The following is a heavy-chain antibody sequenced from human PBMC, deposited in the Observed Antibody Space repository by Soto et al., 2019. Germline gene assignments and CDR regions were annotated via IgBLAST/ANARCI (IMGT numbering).Heavy chain of an antibody. CDR1: GGSISSGGYY. V-gene: IGHV4-31*03. D-gene: IGHD3-3*01. J-gene: IGHJ5*02. CDR2: IYYSGST. Sequence: QVQLQESGPGLVKPSQTLSLTCTVSGGSISSGGYYWSWIRQHPGKGLEWIGYIYYSGSTYYNPSLKSRVTISVDTSKNQFSLKLSSVTAADTAVYYCARVRRSGYFYNWFDPWGQETLVTVSS. CDR3: ARVRRSGYFYNWFDP.